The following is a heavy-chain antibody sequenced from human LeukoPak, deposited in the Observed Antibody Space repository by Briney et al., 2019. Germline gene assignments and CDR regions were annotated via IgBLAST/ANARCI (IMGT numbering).Heavy chain of an antibody. CDR3: AREEARRDFDY. J-gene: IGHJ4*02. CDR1: GGSFSGYY. V-gene: IGHV4-34*01. Sequence: KPSETLSLTCAVYGGSFSGYYWSWIRQPPGKGLEWIGSIYYSGSTYYNPSLKSRVTISVDTSKNQFSPKLSSVTAADTAVYYCAREEARRDFDYWGQGTLVTVSS. CDR2: IYYSGST.